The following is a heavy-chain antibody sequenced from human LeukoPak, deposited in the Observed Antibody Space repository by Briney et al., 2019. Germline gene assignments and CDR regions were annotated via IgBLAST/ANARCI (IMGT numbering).Heavy chain of an antibody. CDR1: GGSISSSNYY. D-gene: IGHD2-8*02. V-gene: IGHV4-39*01. CDR3: AGGYCTGDNCPEDY. Sequence: SETLSLTCTVSGGSISSSNYYWGWIRQPPGKGLEWIGSIYYSGGTYYGPSLKSRVTISVDAPKNPFSLTLSSVTAADTAVYYCAGGYCTGDNCPEDYWGQGTLVTVSS. CDR2: IYYSGGT. J-gene: IGHJ4*02.